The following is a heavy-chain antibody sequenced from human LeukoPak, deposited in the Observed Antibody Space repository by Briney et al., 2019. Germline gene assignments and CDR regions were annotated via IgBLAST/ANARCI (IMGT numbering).Heavy chain of an antibody. J-gene: IGHJ3*01. CDR2: VGSRGRTI. V-gene: IGHV3-48*03. D-gene: IGHD3-10*01. CDR3: ARDFGLFVFDF. Sequence: GGSLRLSCAASGFTFSSYAMNWVRQAPGKRPEWVSYVGSRGRTIYYADSVRGRFTISRDNANNSLYLQMNSLRAEDTALYYCARDFGLFVFDFWGQGTMVTVSS. CDR1: GFTFSSYA.